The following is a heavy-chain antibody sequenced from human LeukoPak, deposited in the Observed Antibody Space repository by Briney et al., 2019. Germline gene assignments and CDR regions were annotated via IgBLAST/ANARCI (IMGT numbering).Heavy chain of an antibody. V-gene: IGHV4-59*08. Sequence: SETLSLTCTVSGGSISSYYWSWIRQPPGKGLEWIGYIYYSGSTNYNPSLKSRVTMSVDTSKSQFSLKLSSVTAADTAVYYCARHYDSSAYWYYFDYWGQGTLVTVSS. CDR2: IYYSGST. J-gene: IGHJ4*02. CDR1: GGSISSYY. D-gene: IGHD3-22*01. CDR3: ARHYDSSAYWYYFDY.